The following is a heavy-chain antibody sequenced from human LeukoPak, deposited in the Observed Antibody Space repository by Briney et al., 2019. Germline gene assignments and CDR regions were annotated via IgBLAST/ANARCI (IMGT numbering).Heavy chain of an antibody. D-gene: IGHD3-10*01. CDR2: INHSGST. V-gene: IGHV4-34*01. J-gene: IGHJ6*02. Sequence: SETLSLTCAVYGGSFSGYYWSWIRQPPGKGLEWIGEINHSGSTNYNPSLKSRVTISVDTSKNQFSLKLSSVTAADTAVYYCARESHYYYGSGARGMDVWGQGTTVTVSS. CDR1: GGSFSGYY. CDR3: ARESHYYYGSGARGMDV.